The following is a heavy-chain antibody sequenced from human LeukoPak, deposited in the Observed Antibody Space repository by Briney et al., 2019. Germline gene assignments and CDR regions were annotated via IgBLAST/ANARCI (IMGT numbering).Heavy chain of an antibody. V-gene: IGHV4-30-2*01. Sequence: PSETLSLTCTVSGGSISSGGYYWSWIRQPPGKGLEWIGYIYHSGSTYYNPSLKSRVTISVDRSKNQFSLKLSSVTAADTAVYYCARDFIYAGVFDYWGQGTLVTVSS. CDR1: GGSISSGGYY. J-gene: IGHJ4*02. CDR3: ARDFIYAGVFDY. CDR2: IYHSGST. D-gene: IGHD5/OR15-5a*01.